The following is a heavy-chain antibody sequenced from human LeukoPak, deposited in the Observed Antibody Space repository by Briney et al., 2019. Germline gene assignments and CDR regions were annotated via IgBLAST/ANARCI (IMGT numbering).Heavy chain of an antibody. CDR2: ISSSSSYI. D-gene: IGHD3-10*01. V-gene: IGHV3-21*01. Sequence: PGGSLRLSCAASGFTFSSYAMNWVRQAPGKGLEWVSSISSSSSYIYYADSVKGRFTISRDNAKNSLYLQMNSLRAEDTAVYYCARDSVGDAFDIWGQGTMVTVSS. J-gene: IGHJ3*02. CDR1: GFTFSSYA. CDR3: ARDSVGDAFDI.